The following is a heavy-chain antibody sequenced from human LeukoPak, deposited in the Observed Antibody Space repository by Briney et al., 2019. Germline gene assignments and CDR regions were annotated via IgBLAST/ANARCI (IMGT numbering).Heavy chain of an antibody. CDR2: IGTRGDT. D-gene: IGHD6-19*01. CDR3: VRAPPYSSASWGYYGMDV. Sequence: GGSLRLSCAASGLTLSRYDMHWVRQAAGEGLEWVSAIGTRGDTYYAGSVKGRFTMSKENAKNSLYLQMNSLSAGDTAVYYCVRAPPYSSASWGYYGMDVWGQGTTVTVSS. CDR1: GLTLSRYD. J-gene: IGHJ6*02. V-gene: IGHV3-13*01.